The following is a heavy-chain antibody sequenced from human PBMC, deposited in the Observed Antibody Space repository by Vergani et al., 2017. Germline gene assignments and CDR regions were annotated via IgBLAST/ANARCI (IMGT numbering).Heavy chain of an antibody. CDR2: MNPNSGNT. J-gene: IGHJ4*02. D-gene: IGHD3-10*01. V-gene: IGHV1-8*02. CDR3: ARGITMVRGASGY. Sequence: QVQLLQSGAELKKPGGSVKVSCQASESTFTDYNIHWVRQAPGQGLEWMGWMNPNSGNTGHAQKFQGRVTMTRNTSISTAYMELSSLRSEDTAVYYCARGITMVRGASGYWGQGTLVTVSS. CDR1: ESTFTDYN.